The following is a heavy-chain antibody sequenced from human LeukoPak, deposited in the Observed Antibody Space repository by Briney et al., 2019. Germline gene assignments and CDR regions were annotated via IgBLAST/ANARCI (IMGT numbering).Heavy chain of an antibody. CDR3: ARDRGGSAFDI. V-gene: IGHV3-74*01. CDR1: GFTFRSYW. CDR2: IKSDGSST. J-gene: IGHJ3*02. Sequence: PGGSLRLSCAPSGFTFRSYWMHWVRQAPGKGLVWVSRIKSDGSSTSYADSVKGRFTISRDNAKNTLYLQMNSLRAEDTAVYHCARDRGGSAFDILGQGTVVTVSS. D-gene: IGHD3-10*01.